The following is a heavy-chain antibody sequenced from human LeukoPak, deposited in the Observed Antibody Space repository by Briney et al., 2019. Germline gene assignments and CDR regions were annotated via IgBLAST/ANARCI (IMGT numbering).Heavy chain of an antibody. CDR1: GGSISSGDYY. CDR3: ARAGIAARPGPVDY. J-gene: IGHJ4*02. D-gene: IGHD6-6*01. CDR2: IYYSGST. Sequence: PSQTLSLTCTVSGGSISSGDYYWSWIRQPPGKGLEWIGYIYYSGSTYYNPSLKSRVTISVDTSKNQFSLKLSSVTAADTAVYYCARAGIAARPGPVDYWGRGTLVTVSS. V-gene: IGHV4-30-4*08.